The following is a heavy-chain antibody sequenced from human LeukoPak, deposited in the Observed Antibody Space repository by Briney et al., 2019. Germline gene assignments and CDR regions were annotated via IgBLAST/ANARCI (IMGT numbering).Heavy chain of an antibody. CDR2: ISAYNGNT. V-gene: IGHV1-18*01. CDR1: GYAFTSYG. D-gene: IGHD2-15*01. CDR3: ARDRPKVVAAIPRFDP. J-gene: IGHJ5*02. Sequence: GASVKVSCKASGYAFTSYGISWVRQAPGQGLEWTGWISAYNGNTNYAQKLQGRVTMTTDTSTSTAYMELRSLRSDDTAVYYCARDRPKVVAAIPRFDPWGQGTLVTVSS.